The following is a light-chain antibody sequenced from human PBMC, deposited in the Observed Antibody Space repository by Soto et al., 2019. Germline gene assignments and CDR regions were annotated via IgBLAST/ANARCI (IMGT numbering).Light chain of an antibody. V-gene: IGKV1-33*01. CDR2: DAS. CDR1: QDIKNY. Sequence: DIQMSQSPSSLSASVGDRVTITCQASQDIKNYLNWYQQRQGKAPKLLIHDASKLERGVPSRFSGSGSGKDFTFTITSLQAEDFATYYCQQYDNLPPNTFGQGTKLEIK. CDR3: QQYDNLPPNT. J-gene: IGKJ2*01.